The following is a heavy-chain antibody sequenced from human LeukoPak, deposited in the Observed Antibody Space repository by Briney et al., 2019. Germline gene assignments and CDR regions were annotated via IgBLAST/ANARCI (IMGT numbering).Heavy chain of an antibody. D-gene: IGHD4-17*01. J-gene: IGHJ4*02. CDR3: ANDGLRGIVN. Sequence: ASVKVSCKASGYTFTGYYMHWVRQAPGQGLEWVGWINPNSGNTGYAQKFQGRVTMTRNTSISTAYMELSSLRSEDTAVYYCANDGLRGIVNWGQGTLVTVSS. V-gene: IGHV1-8*02. CDR1: GYTFTGYY. CDR2: INPNSGNT.